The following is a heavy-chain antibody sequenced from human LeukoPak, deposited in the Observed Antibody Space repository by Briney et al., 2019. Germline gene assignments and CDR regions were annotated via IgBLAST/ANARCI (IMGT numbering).Heavy chain of an antibody. CDR3: ARSPRYSSSDKYYFDH. D-gene: IGHD6-6*01. CDR2: INHSGST. V-gene: IGHV4-34*01. CDR1: GGSFSGYY. J-gene: IGHJ4*02. Sequence: SETLSLTCAVYGGSFSGYYWSWIRQPPGKGLEWIGEINHSGSTNYNPSLKSRVTISVDTSKNQFSLKLSSVTAADTAVYYCARSPRYSSSDKYYFDHWGQGTLVTVSS.